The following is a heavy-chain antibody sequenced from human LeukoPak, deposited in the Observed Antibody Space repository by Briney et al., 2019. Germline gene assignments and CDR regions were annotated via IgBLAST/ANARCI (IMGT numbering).Heavy chain of an antibody. D-gene: IGHD1-26*01. CDR2: IYYSGST. CDR3: ARDHRGNYYLDI. Sequence: SETLSLTCTVSDGSISSYYWSWIRQPPGKGLEWIGYIYYSGSTNYNPSLKSRVTMSVDTSKNQFSLNLKSVTAADTAVYYCARDHRGNYYLDIWGQGTMVTVSS. J-gene: IGHJ3*02. V-gene: IGHV4-59*01. CDR1: DGSISSYY.